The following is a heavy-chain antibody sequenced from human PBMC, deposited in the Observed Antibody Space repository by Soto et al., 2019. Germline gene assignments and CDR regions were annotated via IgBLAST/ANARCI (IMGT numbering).Heavy chain of an antibody. J-gene: IGHJ6*04. Sequence: ASVKVSCKASGYTFTIYGISWARQAPGQGLEWMGWISAYNGNTNYAQKLQGRVTMTTDTSTSTAYMELRSLRSDDTAVYYCARLDDITIFGVVISAALDVWGKGTTVTVSS. V-gene: IGHV1-18*01. CDR1: GYTFTIYG. D-gene: IGHD3-3*01. CDR3: ARLDDITIFGVVISAALDV. CDR2: ISAYNGNT.